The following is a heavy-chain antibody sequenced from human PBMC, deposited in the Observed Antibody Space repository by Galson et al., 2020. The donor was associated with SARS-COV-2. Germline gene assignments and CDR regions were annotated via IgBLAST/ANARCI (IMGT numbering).Heavy chain of an antibody. CDR3: ARDRTSMIVVPVGAFDL. CDR1: DDSFSTNG. J-gene: IGHJ3*01. V-gene: IGHV1-18*04. CDR2: ISAHNAKT. Sequence: AASVKVSCTASDDSFSTNGVNWVRQAPGEGLEWVGWISAHNAKTSYAQRFQGRVTMTTDTSTKTVYMELRSLRSDDTAVYYCARDRTSMIVVPVGAFDLWGQGTRVTVSA. D-gene: IGHD3-22*01.